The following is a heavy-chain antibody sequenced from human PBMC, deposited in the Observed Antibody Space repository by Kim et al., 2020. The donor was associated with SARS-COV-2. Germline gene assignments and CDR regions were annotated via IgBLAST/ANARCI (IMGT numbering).Heavy chain of an antibody. J-gene: IGHJ6*02. V-gene: IGHV1-69*13. Sequence: SVKVSCKASGGTFSSYAISWVRQAPGQGLEWMGGIIPIFGTANYAQKFQGRVTITADESTGTAYMELSSLRSEDTAVYYCAREGEDTAMVYKAYYYYGMDVWGQGTTVTVSS. D-gene: IGHD5-18*01. CDR3: AREGEDTAMVYKAYYYYGMDV. CDR1: GGTFSSYA. CDR2: IIPIFGTA.